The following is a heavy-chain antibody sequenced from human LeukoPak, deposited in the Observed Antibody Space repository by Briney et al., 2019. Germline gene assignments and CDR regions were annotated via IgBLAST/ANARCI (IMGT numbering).Heavy chain of an antibody. V-gene: IGHV4-4*07. CDR2: TYTSGST. J-gene: IGHJ5*02. CDR1: GGSISNYY. D-gene: IGHD3-10*01. Sequence: SGTLSLTCAVSGGSISNYYWSWIRQPAGKGLEWIGRTYTSGSTNYNPSLKSRVTMSVDTSENEFSLKLSSMTAADTAVYYCARDGFPKGAYGSGSDNWFDPWGQGTLVTVSS. CDR3: ARDGFPKGAYGSGSDNWFDP.